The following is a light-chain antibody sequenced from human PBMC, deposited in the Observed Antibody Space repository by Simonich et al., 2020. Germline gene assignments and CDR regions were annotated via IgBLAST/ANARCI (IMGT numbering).Light chain of an antibody. CDR1: QSVLYSSNNKNY. Sequence: DIVMTQSPDSLAVSLGERATINCKSSQSVLYSSNNKNYLAWYQQKPGQPTKLLIYWASTRESVVPDRFSGGGSGTDFTLTISSLQAEDVAVYYCQQYYSTPYTFGQGTKLEIK. J-gene: IGKJ2*01. V-gene: IGKV4-1*01. CDR2: WAS. CDR3: QQYYSTPYT.